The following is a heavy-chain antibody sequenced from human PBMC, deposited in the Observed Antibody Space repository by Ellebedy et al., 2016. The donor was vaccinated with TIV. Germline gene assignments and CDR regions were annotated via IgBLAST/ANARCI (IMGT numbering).Heavy chain of an antibody. CDR3: ARGLTIFGVVITNWFDP. J-gene: IGHJ5*02. V-gene: IGHV1-46*01. CDR1: GYTFTSYY. Sequence: ASVKVSXXASGYTFTSYYMHWVRQAPGQGLEWMGIINPSGGSTTYAQKFQGRVTLARDTSTSTVYMELSSLRSEDTAVYYCARGLTIFGVVITNWFDPWGQGTLVTVSS. CDR2: INPSGGST. D-gene: IGHD3-3*01.